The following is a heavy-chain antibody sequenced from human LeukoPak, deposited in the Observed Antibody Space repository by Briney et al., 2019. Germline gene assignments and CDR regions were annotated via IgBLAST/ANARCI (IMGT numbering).Heavy chain of an antibody. Sequence: ASVKVSCKASGYTFTGYYMHWVRQAPGQGLEWMGWINSNTGGTNYAQKFQGRVTMTRDTSISIAYMELSRLRSDDAAVYYCARVTGWYTPMDSWGQGTLVTVSS. V-gene: IGHV1-2*02. CDR2: INSNTGGT. CDR1: GYTFTGYY. D-gene: IGHD6-19*01. CDR3: ARVTGWYTPMDS. J-gene: IGHJ4*02.